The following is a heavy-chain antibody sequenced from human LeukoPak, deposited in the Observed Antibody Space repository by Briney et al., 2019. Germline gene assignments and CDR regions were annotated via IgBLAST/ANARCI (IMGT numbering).Heavy chain of an antibody. CDR3: ARFTPAPLKYFDL. Sequence: PSETLSLTCTVSGGSISSSSYYWGWIRQPPGKGLEWIGSIHYSGSTYYNPSLKSRVTISVGTSKNQFSLKLSSVTAADTAVYYCARFTPAPLKYFDLWGRGTLVTVSS. CDR2: IHYSGST. CDR1: GGSISSSSYY. V-gene: IGHV4-39*01. J-gene: IGHJ2*01.